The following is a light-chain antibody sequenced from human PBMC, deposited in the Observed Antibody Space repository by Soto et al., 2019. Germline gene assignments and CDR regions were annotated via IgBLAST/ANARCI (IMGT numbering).Light chain of an antibody. CDR1: QGISIY. CDR2: AAS. Sequence: PSSFSASTGDTVTITCRASQGISIYLAWYQQKPGKAPKLLIYAASTLQSGVPSRFSGSGSGTDFTLTISCLQSEDFATYYCQQYYSYPPITFGQGTRLEIK. CDR3: QQYYSYPPIT. J-gene: IGKJ5*01. V-gene: IGKV1-8*01.